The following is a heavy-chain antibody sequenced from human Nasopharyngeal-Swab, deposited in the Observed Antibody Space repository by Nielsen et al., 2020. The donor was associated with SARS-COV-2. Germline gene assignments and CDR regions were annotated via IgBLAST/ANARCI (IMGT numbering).Heavy chain of an antibody. D-gene: IGHD6-6*01. Sequence: GGSLRLSCAASGFTFSTYGMSWVRQSPGKGSEWVSTISGSGGTTCYEDSVEGRFTVSRDNSKNTLYLQMNSLRADDTALYYCAKDLTGYSSSSLGSWGQGTLFTVSS. CDR3: AKDLTGYSSSSLGS. CDR2: ISGSGGTT. CDR1: GFTFSTYG. V-gene: IGHV3-23*01. J-gene: IGHJ5*02.